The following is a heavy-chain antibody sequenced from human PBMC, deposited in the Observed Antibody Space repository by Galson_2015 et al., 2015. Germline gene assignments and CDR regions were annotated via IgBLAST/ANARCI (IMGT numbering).Heavy chain of an antibody. J-gene: IGHJ4*02. D-gene: IGHD3-9*01. CDR3: ARLLSYYDILTGLDY. CDR1: GYSFTSYW. CDR2: IYPGDSDT. Sequence: QSGAEVKKPGESLKISCKGSGYSFTSYWIGWVRQMPGKGLEWMGIIYPGDSDTRYSPSFQGQVTISADKSISTAYLQWSSLKASDTAMYYCARLLSYYDILTGLDYWGQGTLVTVSS. V-gene: IGHV5-51*01.